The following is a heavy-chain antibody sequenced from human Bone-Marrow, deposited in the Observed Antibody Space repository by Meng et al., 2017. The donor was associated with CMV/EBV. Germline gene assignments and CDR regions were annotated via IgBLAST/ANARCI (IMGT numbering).Heavy chain of an antibody. V-gene: IGHV3-48*04. D-gene: IGHD2/OR15-2a*01. CDR2: IGMSGTTI. Sequence: GESLKISCAASGFTFNRDNMNWVRQAPGRGLEWISYIGMSGTTIYYADSVKGRFTISRDNPKNSLYLQMNSLRAEDTALYYCAKDANFRRPHYGMAVWGQGTTVTVSS. CDR3: AKDANFRRPHYGMAV. J-gene: IGHJ6*02. CDR1: GFTFNRDN.